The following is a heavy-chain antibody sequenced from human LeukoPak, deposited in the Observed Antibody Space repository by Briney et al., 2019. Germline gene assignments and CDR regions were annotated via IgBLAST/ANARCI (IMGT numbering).Heavy chain of an antibody. D-gene: IGHD6-6*01. CDR3: AQGGDYSSSSVFDY. CDR1: GGSISSGDYY. CDR2: IYYSGST. Sequence: SQTLSLTCTVSGGSISSGDYYWSWIRQPPGKGLEWIGYIYYSGSTYYNPSLKSRVTISVDTSKNQFSLKLSSVTVADTAVYYCAQGGDYSSSSVFDYWGQGTLVTVSS. V-gene: IGHV4-30-4*08. J-gene: IGHJ4*02.